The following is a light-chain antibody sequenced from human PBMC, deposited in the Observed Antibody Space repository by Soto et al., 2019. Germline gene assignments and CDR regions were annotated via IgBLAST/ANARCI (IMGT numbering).Light chain of an antibody. V-gene: IGKV3-15*01. CDR3: QQYGDWPLT. Sequence: EILLTQSPATLSVSPGERATLSCRASQSVGNNFAWYQQKPGQPPRLLIFAASTRATGVPARSSGSGSGTEFTPIIRRLQSDDLGVYYCQQYGDWPLTFGGGAKVEIE. J-gene: IGKJ4*01. CDR1: QSVGNN. CDR2: AAS.